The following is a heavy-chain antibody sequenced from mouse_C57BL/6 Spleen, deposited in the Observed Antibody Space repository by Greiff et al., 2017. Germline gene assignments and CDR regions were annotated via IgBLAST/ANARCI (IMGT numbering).Heavy chain of an antibody. J-gene: IGHJ3*01. D-gene: IGHD1-1*01. V-gene: IGHV1-62-2*01. CDR2: FYPGSGSI. Sequence: QVQLQQSGAELVKPGASVKLSCKASGYTFTEYTIHWVKQRSGQGLEWIGWFYPGSGSIKYNEKFKDKDTLTAAKSSTTVFLELSRLTSEDSAVYFCTRHEEGYYYGSCSAWFAYWGQGTLVTVSA. CDR1: GYTFTEYT. CDR3: TRHEEGYYYGSCSAWFAY.